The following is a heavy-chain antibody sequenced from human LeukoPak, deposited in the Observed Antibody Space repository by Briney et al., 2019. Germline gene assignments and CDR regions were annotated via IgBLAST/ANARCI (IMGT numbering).Heavy chain of an antibody. CDR1: GWSFSGYY. V-gene: IGHV4-59*01. D-gene: IGHD6-13*01. Sequence: SETLSLTCAVYGWSFSGYYWSWIRQPPGKGLEWIGYIYYSGSTNYNPSLKNRVTISVNTSKNQFSLKLSSVTAADTAVYYCARTTEAHSWRTRYYDYYMDVWGKGTTVTVSS. CDR3: ARTTEAHSWRTRYYDYYMDV. CDR2: IYYSGST. J-gene: IGHJ6*03.